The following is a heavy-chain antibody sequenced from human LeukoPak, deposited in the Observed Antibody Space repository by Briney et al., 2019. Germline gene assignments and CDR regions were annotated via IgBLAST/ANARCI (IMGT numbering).Heavy chain of an antibody. J-gene: IGHJ4*02. D-gene: IGHD6-19*01. CDR2: ISGSGGST. CDR1: GLTFSSYA. V-gene: IGHV3-23*01. Sequence: GGSLRLSCAASGLTFSSYAMNWVRQAPGKGLEWVSAISGSGGSTYYADSVKGRFTISRDTSKNTVSLQMNSLRAEDTAVYYCAGDKTTGGWYEFDYWGQGTLVTVSS. CDR3: AGDKTTGGWYEFDY.